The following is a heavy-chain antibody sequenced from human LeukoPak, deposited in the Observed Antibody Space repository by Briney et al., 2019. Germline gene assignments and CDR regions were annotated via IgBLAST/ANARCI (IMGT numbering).Heavy chain of an antibody. CDR3: ARDYYLTRSAAANYYYYYYMDV. V-gene: IGHV1-2*02. D-gene: IGHD3-22*01. Sequence: ASVKVSCKASGYTFTGYYMHWVRQAPGQGLEWMGWINPNSGGTNYAQKFQGRVTMTRDTSISTAYMELSRLRSDDTAVYYCARDYYLTRSAAANYYYYYYMDVWGKGTTVAISS. CDR2: INPNSGGT. CDR1: GYTFTGYY. J-gene: IGHJ6*03.